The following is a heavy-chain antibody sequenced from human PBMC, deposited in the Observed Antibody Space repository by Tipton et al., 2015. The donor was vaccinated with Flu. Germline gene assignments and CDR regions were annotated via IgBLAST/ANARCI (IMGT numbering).Heavy chain of an antibody. V-gene: IGHV4-38-2*01. J-gene: IGHJ5*02. D-gene: IGHD1-26*01. Sequence: TLSLTCAVSGDSISSDYHWGWIRQPPGKGLEWIGTIYHSGSTYYNPSLKSRVTISVDTPKNQFSLKLSSVTAADTAVYYCARHSGWFDPWGQGTLVTVSS. CDR1: GDSISSDYH. CDR3: ARHSGWFDP. CDR2: IYHSGST.